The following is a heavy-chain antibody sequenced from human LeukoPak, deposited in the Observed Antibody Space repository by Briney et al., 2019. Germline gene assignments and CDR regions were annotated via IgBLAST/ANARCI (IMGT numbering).Heavy chain of an antibody. J-gene: IGHJ4*02. D-gene: IGHD3-22*01. V-gene: IGHV1-18*01. CDR1: GYTFTSYG. CDR2: ISAYNGNT. Sequence: ASVKVSCKASGYTFTSYGISWVRQAPGQVLEWMGWISAYNGNTNYAQKLQGRVTMTTDTSTSTAYVELRSLRSDDTAVYYCARDSLGYYYDSSGYLDYWGQGTLVTVSS. CDR3: ARDSLGYYYDSSGYLDY.